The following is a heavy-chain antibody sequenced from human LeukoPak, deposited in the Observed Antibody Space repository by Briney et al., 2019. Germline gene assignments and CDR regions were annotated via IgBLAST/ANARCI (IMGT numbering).Heavy chain of an antibody. Sequence: ASVKVSCKASGYTFTSYYMHWVRQAPGQGLEWMGIINPGGGSTNYAQKFQGRVTMTRDTSTSTVYMELSSLRSEDTAVYYCARERVTIFGVDVLYYYGMDVWGQGTTVTVSS. CDR3: ARERVTIFGVDVLYYYGMDV. V-gene: IGHV1-46*01. CDR2: INPGGGST. D-gene: IGHD3-3*01. J-gene: IGHJ6*02. CDR1: GYTFTSYY.